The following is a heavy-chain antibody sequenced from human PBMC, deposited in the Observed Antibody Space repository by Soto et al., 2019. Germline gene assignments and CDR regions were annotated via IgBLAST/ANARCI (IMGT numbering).Heavy chain of an antibody. CDR2: IYYSGST. CDR3: ARASYEFYDFWSGPTPNYYYYYMDV. J-gene: IGHJ6*03. Sequence: SETLSLTCTVSGGSISSSSYYWGWIRQPPGKGLEWIGSIYYSGSTYYNPSLKSRVTISVDTSKNQFSLKLSSVTAADTAVYYCARASYEFYDFWSGPTPNYYYYYMDVWGKGTTVTVSS. D-gene: IGHD3-3*01. CDR1: GGSISSSSYY. V-gene: IGHV4-39*01.